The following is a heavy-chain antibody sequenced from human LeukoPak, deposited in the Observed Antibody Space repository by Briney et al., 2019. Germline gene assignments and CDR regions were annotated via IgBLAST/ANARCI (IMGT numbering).Heavy chain of an antibody. CDR2: IYSGVST. CDR3: ARDQVYGDYEWYGMDV. Sequence: GGSVRLSCAASGFTVSSNYMSWVRQAPGKGLEWVSVIYSGVSTYFADSVKGGLPISRDNSKNTLYHQMNSLRAEDTAVYYCARDQVYGDYEWYGMDVWGQGTTVTVSS. V-gene: IGHV3-66*01. CDR1: GFTVSSNY. J-gene: IGHJ6*02. D-gene: IGHD4-17*01.